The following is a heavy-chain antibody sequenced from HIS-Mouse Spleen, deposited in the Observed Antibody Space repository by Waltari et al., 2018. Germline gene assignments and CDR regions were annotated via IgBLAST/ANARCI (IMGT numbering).Heavy chain of an antibody. CDR2: INSDGSST. D-gene: IGHD1-26*01. J-gene: IGHJ3*02. V-gene: IGHV3-74*01. CDR3: ARGREGHDAFDI. CDR1: GFTFSSYW. Sequence: EVQLVESGGGLVQPGGSLSLSCAASGFTFSSYWLHWVRQAPGKGLVWVSRINSDGSSTSYADSVKGRFTISRDNAKNTLYLQMNSLRAEDTAVYYCARGREGHDAFDIWGQGTMVTVSS.